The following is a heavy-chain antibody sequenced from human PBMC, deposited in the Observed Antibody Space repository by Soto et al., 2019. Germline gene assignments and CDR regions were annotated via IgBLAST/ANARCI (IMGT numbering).Heavy chain of an antibody. CDR3: ARDSKDYYGSGSYPDY. V-gene: IGHV1-46*01. D-gene: IGHD3-10*01. CDR1: GYTFTSYY. J-gene: IGHJ4*02. Sequence: QVQLVQSGAEVKKPGASVKVSCKASGYTFTSYYMHWVRQAPGQGLEWMGIINPSGGSTSYAQKFQGRVTMTRDTSTSTVYMELSSLRSEDTAVYYCARDSKDYYGSGSYPDYWGQGTLVTVSS. CDR2: INPSGGST.